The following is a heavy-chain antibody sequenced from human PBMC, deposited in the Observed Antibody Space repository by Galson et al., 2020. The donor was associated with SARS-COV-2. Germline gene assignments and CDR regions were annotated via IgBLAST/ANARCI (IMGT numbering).Heavy chain of an antibody. J-gene: IGHJ5*02. V-gene: IGHV3-21*01. Sequence: TGGSLRLSCAASGFTFSSYSMNWVRQAPGMGLEWVSSISSSSSSYIYYADSVKGRFTISRDNAKNSLYLQMNSLRAEDTAVYYCARDLMTTVTTGWFDPWGQGTLVTVSS. D-gene: IGHD4-4*01. CDR3: ARDLMTTVTTGWFDP. CDR1: GFTFSSYS. CDR2: ISSSSSSYI.